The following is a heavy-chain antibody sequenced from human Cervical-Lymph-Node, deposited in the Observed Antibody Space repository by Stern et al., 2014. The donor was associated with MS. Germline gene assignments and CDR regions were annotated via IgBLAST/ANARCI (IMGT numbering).Heavy chain of an antibody. Sequence: QLVQSEAEVKKPLASVNVSCKASGYTFNNYYMHWVRQAPGQGLEWMGLINPSGDSTSYAQKFEGRVTMTRDTSTSTVNMELSSLTSGDTAVYYCARLRGYNVLTGYLDYWGQGTLVTVSS. CDR1: GYTFNNYY. V-gene: IGHV1-46*02. D-gene: IGHD3-9*01. CDR2: INPSGDST. J-gene: IGHJ4*02. CDR3: ARLRGYNVLTGYLDY.